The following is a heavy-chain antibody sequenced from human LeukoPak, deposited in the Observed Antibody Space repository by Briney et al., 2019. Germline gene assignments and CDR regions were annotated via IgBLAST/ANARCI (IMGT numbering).Heavy chain of an antibody. CDR2: ISGSGGST. Sequence: GSLRLSCAASGFTFSSYGMSWVRQAPGKGLEWVSAISGSGGSTYYADSVKGRFTISRDNSKNTLYLQMNSLRAEDTAVYYCARAQYDFWSGYPANWFDPWGQGTLVTVSS. D-gene: IGHD3-3*01. CDR1: GFTFSSYG. CDR3: ARAQYDFWSGYPANWFDP. J-gene: IGHJ5*02. V-gene: IGHV3-23*01.